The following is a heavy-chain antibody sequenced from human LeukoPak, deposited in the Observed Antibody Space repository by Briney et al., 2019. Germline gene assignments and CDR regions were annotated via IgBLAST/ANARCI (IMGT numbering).Heavy chain of an antibody. CDR2: IYYSGST. Sequence: SETLSLTCTVSGDSISSGDSYWSWIRQPPGKGLEWIGSIYYSGSTYYNPSLKSRVTISVDTSKNEFSLKLSSVTAADTAVYCCARAGQYHYNSAGYFPDYWGQGTLVTVSS. V-gene: IGHV4-30-4*01. D-gene: IGHD3-22*01. CDR3: ARAGQYHYNSAGYFPDY. J-gene: IGHJ4*02. CDR1: GDSISSGDSY.